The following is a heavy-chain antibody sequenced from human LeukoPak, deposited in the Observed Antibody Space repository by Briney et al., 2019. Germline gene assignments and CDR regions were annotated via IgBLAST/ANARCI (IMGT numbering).Heavy chain of an antibody. CDR2: IYYRGST. J-gene: IGHJ3*02. Sequence: SETLSLTCTVSGGSISSSTFYWAWIRQPPGKGLEWIGSIYYRGSTYYNPSLQSRITMSVDTSKDQFSLKLSSVTAADTAIYYCARVSQYYDSSGYSYAFDIWGQGTMVTVSS. V-gene: IGHV4-39*07. CDR3: ARVSQYYDSSGYSYAFDI. D-gene: IGHD3-22*01. CDR1: GGSISSSTFY.